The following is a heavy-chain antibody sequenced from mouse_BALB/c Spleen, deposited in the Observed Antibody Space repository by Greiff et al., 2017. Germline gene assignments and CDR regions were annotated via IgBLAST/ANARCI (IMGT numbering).Heavy chain of an antibody. Sequence: VQLKESGPELVKPGASVKISCKASGYTFTDYNMHWVKQSHGKSLEWIGYIYPYNGGTGYNQKFKSKATLTVDNSSSTAYMELRSLTSEDSAVYYCASLGDYGYDLAWFAYWGQGTLVTVSA. CDR1: GYTFTDYN. CDR2: IYPYNGGT. CDR3: ASLGDYGYDLAWFAY. J-gene: IGHJ3*01. V-gene: IGHV1S29*02. D-gene: IGHD2-2*01.